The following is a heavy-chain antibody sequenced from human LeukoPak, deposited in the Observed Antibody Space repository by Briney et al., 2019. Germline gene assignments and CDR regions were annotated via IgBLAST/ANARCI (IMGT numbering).Heavy chain of an antibody. CDR2: IYTSGST. CDR3: ARRGAYSSSYYYYMDV. CDR1: GGSISSYY. V-gene: IGHV4-4*07. Sequence: SETLSLTCTVSGGSISSYYWSWIRQPAGKGLEWIGRIYTSGSTNYNPSLKSRVTISVDKSKNQFSLKLSSVTAADTAVYYCARRGAYSSSYYYYMDVWGKGTTVTVSS. J-gene: IGHJ6*03. D-gene: IGHD6-6*01.